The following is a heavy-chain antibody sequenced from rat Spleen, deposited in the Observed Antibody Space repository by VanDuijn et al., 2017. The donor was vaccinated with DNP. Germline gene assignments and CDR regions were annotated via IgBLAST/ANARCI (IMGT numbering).Heavy chain of an antibody. J-gene: IGHJ2*01. Sequence: EVQLQESGPGLVKPSQSLSLTCSVTGFSITNNYWGWIRKFPGNKMEWIGHISYSGSTSYNPSLKSRISIIRDTSKNQFFLQLNSVNTEDTATYYCARFDNYYYDGYYDYWGQGVMVTVSS. CDR1: GFSITNNY. D-gene: IGHD1-12*03. CDR2: ISYSGST. CDR3: ARFDNYYYDGYYDY. V-gene: IGHV3-1*01.